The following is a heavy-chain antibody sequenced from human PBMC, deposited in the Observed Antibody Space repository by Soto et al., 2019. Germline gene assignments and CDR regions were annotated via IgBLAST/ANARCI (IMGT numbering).Heavy chain of an antibody. Sequence: PSETLSLTCVVSGASISSGDYAWNWVRQPPGKGLEWLGYIYNNGGSYYNPSLKSRVTISLDRSQNHFSLRLNSVTAADTALYFWARGDKNNDYYFDHWGQGTLVTVSS. CDR1: GASISSGDYA. J-gene: IGHJ4*02. CDR3: ARGDKNNDYYFDH. D-gene: IGHD3-16*01. CDR2: IYNNGGS. V-gene: IGHV4-30-2*01.